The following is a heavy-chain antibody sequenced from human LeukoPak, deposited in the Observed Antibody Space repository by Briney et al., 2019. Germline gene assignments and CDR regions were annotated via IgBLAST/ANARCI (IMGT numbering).Heavy chain of an antibody. V-gene: IGHV3-23*01. J-gene: IGHJ4*02. CDR3: ARSRRHTRYFDY. Sequence: GGSLRLSCAASGFTFSSYAMSWVRQAPGKGLEWVSAISGSGGTTYYADSVKGRFTISRDNSKNTLYLQMNSLRAEDTAVYYCARSRRHTRYFDYWGQGTLVTVSS. CDR1: GFTFSSYA. D-gene: IGHD2-2*01. CDR2: ISGSGGTT.